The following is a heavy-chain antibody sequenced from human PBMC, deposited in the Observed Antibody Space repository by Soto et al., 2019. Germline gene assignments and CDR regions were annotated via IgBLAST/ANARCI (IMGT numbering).Heavy chain of an antibody. V-gene: IGHV1-69*13. J-gene: IGHJ6*02. CDR3: AGGYCSSTSCYLLDHYYGMDV. CDR1: GGTFSSYA. Sequence: GASVKVSCKASGGTFSSYAISWVRQAPGQGLEWMGGIIPIFGTANYAQKFQGRVTITADESTSTAYMELSSLRSEDTAVYYCAGGYCSSTSCYLLDHYYGMDVWGQGTTVTVS. CDR2: IIPIFGTA. D-gene: IGHD2-2*01.